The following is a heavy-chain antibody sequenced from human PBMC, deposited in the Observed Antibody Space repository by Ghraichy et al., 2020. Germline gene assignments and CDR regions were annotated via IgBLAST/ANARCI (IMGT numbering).Heavy chain of an antibody. CDR3: ATVSYSSVHY. J-gene: IGHJ4*02. CDR1: GFTFSDYF. Sequence: GGSLRLSCAASGFTFSDYFMSWIRQAPGKGLEWISYISNSASIIYHANTVKGRFTLSRYNSKNSLYLQMNSLRAEDTAVYYCATVSYSSVHYWCQGTLVTVSS. V-gene: IGHV3-11*01. D-gene: IGHD6-13*01. CDR2: ISNSASII.